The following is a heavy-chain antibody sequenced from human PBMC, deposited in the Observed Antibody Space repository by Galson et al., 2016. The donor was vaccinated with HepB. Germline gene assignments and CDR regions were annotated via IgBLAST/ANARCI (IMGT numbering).Heavy chain of an antibody. CDR1: GYTFTSYD. CDR3: ARGRVYWYLDL. J-gene: IGHJ5*02. CDR2: ISPNTGKT. V-gene: IGHV1-8*01. D-gene: IGHD2-8*02. Sequence: SVKVSCKASGYTFTSYDINWVRQATGQGLEWMGSISPNTGKTGYAQKFQGRVTMTRNTSISTAYMELNSLRSDDTAVYYCARGRVYWYLDLWGQGTLVTVSA.